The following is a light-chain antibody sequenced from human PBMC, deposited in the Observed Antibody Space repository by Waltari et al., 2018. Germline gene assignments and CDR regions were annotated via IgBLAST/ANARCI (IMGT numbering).Light chain of an antibody. V-gene: IGKV3-20*01. CDR1: QSISKN. CDR3: QHHVRLPAT. J-gene: IGKJ1*01. Sequence: CRARQSISKNLAWYQHGPGQAPRLLIYDASNRATGIPDRFSGGGSGTDFSLTISRLEPEDFAVYYCQHHVRLPATFGQGTKVEIK. CDR2: DAS.